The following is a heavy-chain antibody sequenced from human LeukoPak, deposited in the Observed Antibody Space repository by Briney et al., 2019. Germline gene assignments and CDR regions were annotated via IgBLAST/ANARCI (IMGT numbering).Heavy chain of an antibody. CDR3: ARDYSCSSTSCYTARSDAFDI. V-gene: IGHV3-11*04. J-gene: IGHJ3*02. D-gene: IGHD2-2*02. CDR1: GFTFSDYY. Sequence: GGSLRLSCAASGFTFSDYYMSWVRQAPGKGLEWVSYISSSGSTIYYADSVKGRFTISRDNAKNSLYLQMNSLRAEDTAIYYSARDYSCSSTSCYTARSDAFDIWGQGTMVTVSS. CDR2: ISSSGSTI.